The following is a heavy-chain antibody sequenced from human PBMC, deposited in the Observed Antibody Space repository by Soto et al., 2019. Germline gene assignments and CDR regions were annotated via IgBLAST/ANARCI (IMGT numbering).Heavy chain of an antibody. CDR3: AKDLDYDILTFSDY. CDR2: ISGSGGST. CDR1: GFTFSSYA. D-gene: IGHD3-9*01. Sequence: HPGGSLSLSCAASGFTFSSYAMSWVRQAPGKGLEWVSAISGSGGSTYYADSVKGRFTISRDNSKNTLYLQMNSLRAEDTAVYYCAKDLDYDILTFSDYWGQGTLVTVSS. V-gene: IGHV3-23*01. J-gene: IGHJ4*02.